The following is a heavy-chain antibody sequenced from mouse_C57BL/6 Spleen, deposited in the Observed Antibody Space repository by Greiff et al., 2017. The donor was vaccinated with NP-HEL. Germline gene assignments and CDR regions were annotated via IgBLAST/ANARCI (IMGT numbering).Heavy chain of an antibody. CDR3: ASNYYGSSPFDY. V-gene: IGHV1-80*01. Sequence: LVESGAELVKPGASVKISCKASGYAFSSYWMNWVKQRPGKGLEWIGQIYPGDGDTNYNGKFKGKATLTADKSSSTAYMQLSSLTSEDSAVYFCASNYYGSSPFDYWGQGTTLTVSS. J-gene: IGHJ2*01. CDR1: GYAFSSYW. CDR2: IYPGDGDT. D-gene: IGHD1-1*01.